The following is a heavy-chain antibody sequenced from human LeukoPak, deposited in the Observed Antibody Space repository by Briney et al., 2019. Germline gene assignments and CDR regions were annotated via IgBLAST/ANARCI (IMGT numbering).Heavy chain of an antibody. CDR1: TFTVSDKY. Sequence: GGSLRLSCAASTFTVSDKYMSWVRQAPGKGLERVSVIYGDGSTYYADSVKGRFTMSRDNSKNTVYLQMNSLRAEDTAVYYCARDVEPSNFWSGYSYWGQGSLVTVSS. CDR2: IYGDGST. J-gene: IGHJ4*02. CDR3: ARDVEPSNFWSGYSY. V-gene: IGHV3-66*01. D-gene: IGHD3-3*01.